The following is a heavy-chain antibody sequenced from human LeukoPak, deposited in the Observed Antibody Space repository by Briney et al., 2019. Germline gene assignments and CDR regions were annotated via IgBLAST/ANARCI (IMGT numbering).Heavy chain of an antibody. D-gene: IGHD2-8*01. CDR1: GYTFASYG. CDR3: ARDGWSLGP. V-gene: IGHV1-18*01. Sequence: GASVKVSCKASGYTFASYGVSWVRQAPGQGPEWMARISVYSGNTKYAQKFQDRVTLTADTSTSTVYMELRSLRSDDTAVYYCARDGWSLGPWGQGTLVTVSS. J-gene: IGHJ5*02. CDR2: ISVYSGNT.